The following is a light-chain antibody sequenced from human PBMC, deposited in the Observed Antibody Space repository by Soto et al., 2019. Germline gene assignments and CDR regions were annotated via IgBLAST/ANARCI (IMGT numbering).Light chain of an antibody. CDR2: EVS. J-gene: IGLJ1*01. Sequence: QSSVAQPASVSGSPGQSPTHSCTGTSSDVGSYNLVSWYQQHPGKAPKLMIYEVSKRPSGVSNRFSGPKSGNTASLTISGLQAEDEADYYCCSYAGSSTSLYVFGTGTKVTVL. CDR1: SSDVGSYNL. V-gene: IGLV2-23*02. CDR3: CSYAGSSTSLYV.